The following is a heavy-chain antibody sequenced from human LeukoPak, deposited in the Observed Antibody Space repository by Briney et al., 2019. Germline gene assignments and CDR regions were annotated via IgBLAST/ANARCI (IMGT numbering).Heavy chain of an antibody. D-gene: IGHD3-16*01. CDR2: IRQDGGEI. CDR1: GFTFSRYW. CDR3: ARDKGDYDSSGSLFVF. J-gene: IGHJ4*02. V-gene: IGHV3-7*03. Sequence: GGSLRLSCAASGFTFSRYWMSWVRQVPRKGLQWVANIRQDGGEIYYVDSVKGRFTISRDNAKSSLYLQMNSLRAGDTAVYYCARDKGDYDSSGSLFVFGGQGTLVTVSS.